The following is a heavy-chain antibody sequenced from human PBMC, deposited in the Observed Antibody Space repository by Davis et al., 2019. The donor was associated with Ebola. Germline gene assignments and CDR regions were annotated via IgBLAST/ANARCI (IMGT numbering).Heavy chain of an antibody. D-gene: IGHD2-2*01. J-gene: IGHJ6*02. Sequence: ASVKVSCKASGYTFTSYGISWVRQAPGQGLEWMGWINPNSGGTNYAQKFQGRVTMTRDTSISTAYMELSSLRSEDTAVYYCARDDGAAINYGMDVWGQGTTVTVSS. CDR1: GYTFTSYG. V-gene: IGHV1-2*02. CDR3: ARDDGAAINYGMDV. CDR2: INPNSGGT.